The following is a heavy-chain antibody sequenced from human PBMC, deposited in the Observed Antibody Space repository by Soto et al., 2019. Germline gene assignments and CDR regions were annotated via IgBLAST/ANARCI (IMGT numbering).Heavy chain of an antibody. CDR3: ARDSGYCSGGSCHIEGPIDY. J-gene: IGHJ4*02. CDR1: GGTFSSYT. D-gene: IGHD2-15*01. Sequence: QVQLVQSGAEVKKPGSSVKVSCKASGGTFSSYTISWVRQAPGQGLEWMGRIIPILGIPTYAQKFQGRATITADKSTSTAYMELSSLRSEDTAVYYCARDSGYCSGGSCHIEGPIDYWGQGTLVTVSS. V-gene: IGHV1-69*08. CDR2: IIPILGIP.